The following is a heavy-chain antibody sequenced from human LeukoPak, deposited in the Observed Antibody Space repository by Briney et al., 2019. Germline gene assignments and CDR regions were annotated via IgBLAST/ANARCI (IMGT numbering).Heavy chain of an antibody. CDR2: IYYSGST. Sequence: SETLSLTCTVSGGSISSYYWSWIRQPPGKGLEWIWYIYYSGSTNYNPSLKSRVTISVDTSKNQFSLKLSSVTAADTAVYYFARGVRIAVTGTDYYYGMDVWGQGTTVTVSS. D-gene: IGHD6-19*01. CDR3: ARGVRIAVTGTDYYYGMDV. J-gene: IGHJ6*02. V-gene: IGHV4-59*01. CDR1: GGSISSYY.